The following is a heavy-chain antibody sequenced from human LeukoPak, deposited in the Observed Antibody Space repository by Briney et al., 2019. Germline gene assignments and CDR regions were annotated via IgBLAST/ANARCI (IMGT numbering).Heavy chain of an antibody. CDR2: ITGHGDTT. D-gene: IGHD5-18*01. CDR1: GFSFSNYG. Sequence: PGGSLRLSCAASGFSFSNYGMNWVRQAPGKGLAWVSGITGHGDTTYYADSVKGRFTISRDNSRNTVYLQMNSLRAEDTAVYYCANDLGWIQLNLGRGQGTLVTVSS. V-gene: IGHV3-23*01. J-gene: IGHJ4*02. CDR3: ANDLGWIQLNLG.